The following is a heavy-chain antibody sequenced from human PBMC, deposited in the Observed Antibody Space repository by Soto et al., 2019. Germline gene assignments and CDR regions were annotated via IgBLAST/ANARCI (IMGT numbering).Heavy chain of an antibody. CDR3: ARGAAAGYYYYYYGMDV. J-gene: IGHJ6*02. V-gene: IGHV1-2*04. Sequence: ASVKVSCKASGYTFTGYYMHWVRQAPGQGLEWMGWINPNSGGTNYAQKFQGWVTMTRDTSISTAYMELGRLRSDDTAVYYCARGAAAGYYYYYYGMDVWGQGTTVTVSS. CDR1: GYTFTGYY. CDR2: INPNSGGT. D-gene: IGHD6-13*01.